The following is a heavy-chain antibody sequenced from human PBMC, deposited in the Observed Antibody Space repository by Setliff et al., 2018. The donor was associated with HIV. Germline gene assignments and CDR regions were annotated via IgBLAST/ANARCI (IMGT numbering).Heavy chain of an antibody. CDR1: GGSTTSYY. Sequence: SETLSLTCSFSGGSTTSYYWSWIRQPPGKGLEWIGYIYYSGSTNYNPSLKSRVTISVHTSKNQFSLKLSSVTAADTAVYYCARVNYDATGYYYYYYMDVWGKGTTVTVSS. CDR3: ARVNYDATGYYYYYYMDV. D-gene: IGHD3-22*01. V-gene: IGHV4-59*12. J-gene: IGHJ6*03. CDR2: IYYSGST.